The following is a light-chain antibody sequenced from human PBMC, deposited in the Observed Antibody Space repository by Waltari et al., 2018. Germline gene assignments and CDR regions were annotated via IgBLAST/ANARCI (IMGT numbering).Light chain of an antibody. V-gene: IGLV2-11*01. CDR2: AVT. CDR1: PRDVGAYHY. J-gene: IGLJ1*01. Sequence: QSALTQPRSVSGSPGQPLTIPCPGTPRDVGAYHYLSWFQQHPGKAPKLLIYAVTKRPSGVPDRFSGSKSGNTASLTISGLQPEDEADYYCCPYAGSFSYAFGPGTTVVVL. CDR3: CPYAGSFSYA.